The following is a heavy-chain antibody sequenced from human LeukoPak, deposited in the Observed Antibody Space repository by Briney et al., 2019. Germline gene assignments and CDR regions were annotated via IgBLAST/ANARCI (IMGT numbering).Heavy chain of an antibody. CDR3: ARGALDILTGYYNKNWFDP. Sequence: GASVKVSCKASGYTFTSYDINWVRQATGQGLEWMGWMNPNSGNTGYAQKFQGRVTMTRNTSISTAYMGLSSLRSEDTAVYYCARGALDILTGYYNKNWFDPWGQGTLVTVSS. D-gene: IGHD3-9*01. CDR1: GYTFTSYD. V-gene: IGHV1-8*01. CDR2: MNPNSGNT. J-gene: IGHJ5*02.